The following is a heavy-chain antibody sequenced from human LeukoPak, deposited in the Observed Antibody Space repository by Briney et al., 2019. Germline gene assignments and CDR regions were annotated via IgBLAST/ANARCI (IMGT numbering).Heavy chain of an antibody. V-gene: IGHV3-53*01. CDR2: IYSGGST. D-gene: IGHD1-26*01. Sequence: ASVKVFCKASGYTFTSYGISWVRQAPGKGLEWVSVIYSGGSTYYADSVKGRFTISRDNSKNTLYLQMNSLRAEDTAVYYCARDSGSEYYYYGMDVWGQGTTVTVSS. CDR3: ARDSGSEYYYYGMDV. J-gene: IGHJ6*02. CDR1: GYTFTSYG.